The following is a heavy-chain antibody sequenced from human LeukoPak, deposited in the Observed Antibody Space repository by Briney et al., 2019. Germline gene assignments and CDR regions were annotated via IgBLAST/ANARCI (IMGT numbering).Heavy chain of an antibody. CDR3: ARAQIVVVVAATPSYFDY. Sequence: SETLSLTCAVYGGSFSGYYWSWIRQPPGKGLEWIGEINHSGSTNYNPSLKSRVTISVDTSKNQFSLKLSPVTAADTAVYYCARAQIVVVVAATPSYFDYWGQGTLVTVSS. D-gene: IGHD2-15*01. J-gene: IGHJ4*02. CDR2: INHSGST. CDR1: GGSFSGYY. V-gene: IGHV4-34*01.